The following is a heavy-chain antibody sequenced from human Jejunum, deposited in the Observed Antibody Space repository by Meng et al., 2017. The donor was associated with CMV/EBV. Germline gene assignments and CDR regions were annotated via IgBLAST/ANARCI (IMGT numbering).Heavy chain of an antibody. CDR3: ARRGYSYGYGMDV. CDR1: GISFTSCG. Sequence: SGISFTSCGIAWVRQMPGKGLEWMGIIYPGESDTRYSPSFQGQVIISADKSITTAYLQWSSLKASDTAMYYCARRGYSYGYGMDVWGQGTTVTVSS. D-gene: IGHD5-18*01. CDR2: IYPGESDT. V-gene: IGHV5-51*01. J-gene: IGHJ6*02.